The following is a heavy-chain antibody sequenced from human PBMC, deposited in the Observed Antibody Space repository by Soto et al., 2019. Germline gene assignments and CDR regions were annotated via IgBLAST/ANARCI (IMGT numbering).Heavy chain of an antibody. CDR1: GFTFSSYS. J-gene: IGHJ6*04. V-gene: IGHV3-21*01. D-gene: IGHD2-15*01. CDR3: ARDHRYCSGSSCRPYYYYYGMDV. Sequence: PGGSLRLSCAASGFTFSSYSMNWVRQAPGRGLEWVAAISGTSDYIYYADSVKGRFTISRDNAKTSLYIQMNSLRAEDTAVYYCARDHRYCSGSSCRPYYYYYGMDVGCEGTTVTVSS. CDR2: ISGTSDYI.